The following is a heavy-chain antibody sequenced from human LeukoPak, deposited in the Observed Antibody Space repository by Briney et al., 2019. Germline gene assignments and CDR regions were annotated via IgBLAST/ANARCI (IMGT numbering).Heavy chain of an antibody. D-gene: IGHD6-6*01. V-gene: IGHV1-2*02. J-gene: IGHJ5*02. CDR3: ARMWHTSSSEYNWFDP. CDR1: GYTFADYY. Sequence: ASVKVSCKASGYTFADYYMYWVRQAPGQGLEWMGWINPNSGATNYAQKFQGRVTLTTDTSISTGYMELSGLKFDDTAFYYCARMWHTSSSEYNWFDPWGQGTLVTVSS. CDR2: INPNSGAT.